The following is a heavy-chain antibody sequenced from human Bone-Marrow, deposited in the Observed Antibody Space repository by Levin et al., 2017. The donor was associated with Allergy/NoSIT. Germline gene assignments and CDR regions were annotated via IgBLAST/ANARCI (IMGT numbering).Heavy chain of an antibody. V-gene: IGHV3-21*01. D-gene: IGHD2-8*02. CDR2: ISSSGSDM. J-gene: IGHJ3*02. CDR3: ARGIIGDIRVAHKEAFDI. Sequence: PGGSLRLSCTVSGFTFRIYSINWVRQAPGKGLEWVSSISSSGSDMYYVDSVKGRFTISRDNAKNSLTLQMNSLRAEDTAVYYCARGIIGDIRVAHKEAFDIWGQGTMVSVSS. CDR1: GFTFRIYS.